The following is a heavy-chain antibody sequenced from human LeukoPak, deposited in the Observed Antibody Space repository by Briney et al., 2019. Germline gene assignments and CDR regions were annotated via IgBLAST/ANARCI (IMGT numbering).Heavy chain of an antibody. V-gene: IGHV3-23*01. CDR2: ISGGGGDT. D-gene: IGHD6-13*01. CDR1: GFTFSSYW. Sequence: PGGSLRLSCAASGFTFSSYWMHWVRQAPGKGLEWVSVISGGGGDTYYADSVKGRFTISRDNSKNTLYLQMNSLRAEDTAVYYCARRVYSSSWSAFDYWGQGTLVTVSS. J-gene: IGHJ4*02. CDR3: ARRVYSSSWSAFDY.